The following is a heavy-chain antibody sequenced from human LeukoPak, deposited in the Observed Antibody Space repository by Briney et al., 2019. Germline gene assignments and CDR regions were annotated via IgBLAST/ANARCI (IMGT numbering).Heavy chain of an antibody. J-gene: IGHJ4*02. D-gene: IGHD1-26*01. Sequence: GKSLRLSCAASGFTFNNYGMHWVRQAPGKGLEWVAVISYDGRNKHYPDSVEGRFTISRDNSKDTLYLQMDSLRAGDTAVYYCAKDPIFSGSYGVFDSWGQGTLVTVSS. CDR1: GFTFNNYG. V-gene: IGHV3-30*18. CDR3: AKDPIFSGSYGVFDS. CDR2: ISYDGRNK.